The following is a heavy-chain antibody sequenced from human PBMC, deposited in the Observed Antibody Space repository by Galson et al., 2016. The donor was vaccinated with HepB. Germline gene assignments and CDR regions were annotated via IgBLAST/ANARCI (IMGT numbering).Heavy chain of an antibody. CDR3: ARGEEYSTSSGDY. D-gene: IGHD6-6*01. CDR1: GFTFINFA. Sequence: SLRLSCAASGFTFINFAMSWIRQAPGKGLEWVSSISSTSYIYYADSVKGRFTISRDNAKNSLYLQMNSLRAEDTAVYYCARGEEYSTSSGDYWGQGTLVTVSS. CDR2: ISSTSYI. J-gene: IGHJ4*02. V-gene: IGHV3-21*01.